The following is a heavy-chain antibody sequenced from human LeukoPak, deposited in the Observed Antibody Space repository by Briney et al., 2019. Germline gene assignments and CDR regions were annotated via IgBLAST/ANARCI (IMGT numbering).Heavy chain of an antibody. CDR3: ARVGPATAFDY. J-gene: IGHJ4*02. V-gene: IGHV3-64*02. CDR2: INYKGGTT. Sequence: GGSLRLSCAASGFTLSSFSMHWVRQSPGRGLEYVSAINYKGGTTYYADSVKDRSTISRDNSRNTLYLQMASLRDEDMGVYYCARVGPATAFDYWGQGTQVTVSS. CDR1: GFTLSSFS.